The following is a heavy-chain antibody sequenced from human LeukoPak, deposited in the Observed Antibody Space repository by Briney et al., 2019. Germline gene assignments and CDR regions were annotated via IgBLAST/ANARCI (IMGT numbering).Heavy chain of an antibody. V-gene: IGHV3-23*01. CDR3: AVFGGSYFPQFDY. Sequence: GGSLRLSCAASGFTFSSYAMSWVRQAPGKGLEWVSAISGSGGSTYYADSVKGRFTISRDNSKNTLYLQMNSLRAEDTAVHYCAVFGGSYFPQFDYWGQGTLVTVSS. CDR1: GFTFSSYA. D-gene: IGHD1-26*01. CDR2: ISGSGGST. J-gene: IGHJ4*02.